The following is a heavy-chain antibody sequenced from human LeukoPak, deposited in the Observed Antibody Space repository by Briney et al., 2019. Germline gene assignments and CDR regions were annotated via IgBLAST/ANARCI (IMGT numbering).Heavy chain of an antibody. CDR1: GFTFSDYN. CDR3: ARDGGYSYGYENQMDV. J-gene: IGHJ6*04. CDR2: ISRSGSTK. D-gene: IGHD5-18*01. Sequence: KPGGSLRLSCAASGFTFSDYNMRWIRQAPGKGLEWVSSISRSGSTKYYADSVKGRFTISRDNAKNSLFLQMNSLRAEDTAVYYCARDGGYSYGYENQMDVWGKGTTVTVSS. V-gene: IGHV3-11*01.